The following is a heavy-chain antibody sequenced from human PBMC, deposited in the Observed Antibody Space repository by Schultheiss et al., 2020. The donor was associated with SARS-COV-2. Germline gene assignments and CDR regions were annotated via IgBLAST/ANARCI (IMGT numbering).Heavy chain of an antibody. CDR2: ISWNSGSI. CDR1: GFTFDNYA. V-gene: IGHV3-9*01. CDR3: AKDGDGYKADAFDI. Sequence: GGSLRLSCAASGFTFDNYAMHWVRQAPGKGLEWVSGISWNSGSIGYADSVKGRFTISRDNSKNTLYLQMNSLRAEDTAVYYCAKDGDGYKADAFDIWGQGTMVTVSS. D-gene: IGHD5-24*01. J-gene: IGHJ3*02.